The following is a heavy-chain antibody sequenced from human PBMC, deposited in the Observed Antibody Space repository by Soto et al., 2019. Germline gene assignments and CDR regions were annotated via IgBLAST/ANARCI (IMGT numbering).Heavy chain of an antibody. CDR2: ISSSSSYI. CDR3: ARMEGCSGGSCYSYYYYYGMDV. CDR1: GFTFSSYS. Sequence: GGSLRLSCAASGFTFSSYSMNWVRQAPGKGLEWVSSISSSSSYIYYADSVKGRFTISRDNAKNSLYLQMNSLRAEDTAVYYCARMEGCSGGSCYSYYYYYGMDVWGQGTTVTVSS. D-gene: IGHD2-15*01. J-gene: IGHJ6*02. V-gene: IGHV3-21*01.